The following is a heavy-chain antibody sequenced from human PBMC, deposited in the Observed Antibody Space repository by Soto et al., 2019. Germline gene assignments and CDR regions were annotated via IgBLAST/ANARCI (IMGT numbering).Heavy chain of an antibody. Sequence: VQLVESGGGLVKPGGSLRLSCAASGITFSNAWMSWVRQAPGKGLEWVAVISYDGSNKYYADSVKGRFTISRDNSKNTLYLQMNSLRAEDTAVYYCAKDKGSGYDWELGFDPWGQGTLVTVSS. CDR3: AKDKGSGYDWELGFDP. CDR2: ISYDGSNK. CDR1: GITFSNAW. J-gene: IGHJ5*02. D-gene: IGHD5-12*01. V-gene: IGHV3-30*18.